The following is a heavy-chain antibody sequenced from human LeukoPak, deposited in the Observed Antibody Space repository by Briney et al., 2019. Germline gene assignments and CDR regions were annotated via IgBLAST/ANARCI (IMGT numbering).Heavy chain of an antibody. CDR3: AREDSSGAFDI. CDR2: INWNGGST. D-gene: IGHD3-22*01. V-gene: IGHV3-20*04. CDR1: GFTFDDYG. J-gene: IGHJ3*02. Sequence: GGSLRLSCAASGFTFDDYGMSWVRQAPGKGLEWVSGINWNGGSTGYADSVKGRFTISRDNSKNTLYLQMNSLRVEDTALYYCAREDSSGAFDIWGQGTMVTVSS.